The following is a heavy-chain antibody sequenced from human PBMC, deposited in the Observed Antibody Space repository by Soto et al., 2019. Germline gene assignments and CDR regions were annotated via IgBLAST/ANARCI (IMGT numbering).Heavy chain of an antibody. D-gene: IGHD1-26*01. CDR1: GGTFSSYT. V-gene: IGHV1-69*02. CDR2: IIPILGIA. J-gene: IGHJ4*02. Sequence: SVKVSCKASGGTFSSYTISWVRQAPGQGLEWMGRIIPILGIANYAQKFQGRVTITADKSTSTAYMELSSLRSEDTAVYYCARGIGGSDDNYWGQGTLVTVSS. CDR3: ARGIGGSDDNY.